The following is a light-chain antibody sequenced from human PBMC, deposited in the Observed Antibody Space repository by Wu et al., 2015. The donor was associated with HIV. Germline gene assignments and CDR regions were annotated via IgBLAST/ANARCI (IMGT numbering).Light chain of an antibody. J-gene: IGKJ3*01. CDR3: QQAENFPPT. V-gene: IGKV1-12*01. CDR2: SAS. CDR1: QDVSNS. Sequence: MTQSPSSVSASVGDKITMTCRASQDVSNSVAWYQQKPGKAPRLLIYSASTLTSGVPSRFSGTGSGTEFSLTISSLQIDDYGVYFCQQAENFPPTFG.